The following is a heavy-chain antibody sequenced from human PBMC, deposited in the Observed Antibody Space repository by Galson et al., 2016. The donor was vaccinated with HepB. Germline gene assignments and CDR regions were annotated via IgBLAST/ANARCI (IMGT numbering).Heavy chain of an antibody. J-gene: IGHJ3*02. CDR2: VYYSGTT. D-gene: IGHD1-1*01. CDR1: GGSISSYY. V-gene: IGHV4-59*01. Sequence: SETLSLTCNVSGGSISSYYWSWIRQPPGNELEWIGYVYYSGTTKSKPSLKNRVTMSVDTSKNQFSLILTSLTAAGTAVYYCARVLACTSTGSLGPFDIWGQGTMVTVSS. CDR3: ARVLACTSTGSLGPFDI.